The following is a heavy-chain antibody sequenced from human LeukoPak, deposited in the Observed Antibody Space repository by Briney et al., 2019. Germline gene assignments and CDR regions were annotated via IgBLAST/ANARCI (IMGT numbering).Heavy chain of an antibody. CDR1: GGSISSGSYY. CDR3: ARDASSYGSYWFDP. Sequence: PSETLSLTCTVSGGSISSGSYYWSWIRQPAGKGLEWIGSIYYSGSTYYNPSLKSRVTISVDTSKNQFSLKLSSVTAADTAVYYCARDASSYGSYWFDPWGQGTLVTVSS. J-gene: IGHJ5*02. D-gene: IGHD5-18*01. V-gene: IGHV4-39*07. CDR2: IYYSGST.